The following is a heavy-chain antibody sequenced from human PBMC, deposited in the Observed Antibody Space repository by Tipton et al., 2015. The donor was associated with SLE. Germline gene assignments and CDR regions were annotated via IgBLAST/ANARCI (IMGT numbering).Heavy chain of an antibody. CDR3: ARIPFSYYAMDV. Sequence: QSGAEVKKPGASVKVSCKASGYTFTNYGISWVRQAPGQGLEWMGWISPYNGNTDPAQNLQGRVTMTADTSTTTAYMELRSLRSDDTAVYYCARIPFSYYAMDVWGPGTTVTVSS. V-gene: IGHV1-18*01. CDR2: ISPYNGNT. J-gene: IGHJ6*02. CDR1: GYTFTNYG. D-gene: IGHD2/OR15-2a*01.